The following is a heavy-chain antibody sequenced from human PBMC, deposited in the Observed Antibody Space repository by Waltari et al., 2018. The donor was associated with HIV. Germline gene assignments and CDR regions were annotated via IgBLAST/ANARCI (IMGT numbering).Heavy chain of an antibody. Sequence: QVQLQQWGAGLLKPSETLSLTCAVYGGTFSGYYWTWIRQAPGKGLEWIGEINHSGKTNYNPALKSRLTHSVDTSKNQVSLRMKSVTGADTAIYYCAREKSRASKWYGIFYYDAWGQGTLVSVPS. J-gene: IGHJ5*02. CDR2: INHSGKT. CDR1: GGTFSGYY. D-gene: IGHD2-15*01. CDR3: AREKSRASKWYGIFYYDA. V-gene: IGHV4-34*02.